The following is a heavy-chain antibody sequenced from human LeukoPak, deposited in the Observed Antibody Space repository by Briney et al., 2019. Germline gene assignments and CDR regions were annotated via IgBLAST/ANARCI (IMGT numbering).Heavy chain of an antibody. D-gene: IGHD1-26*01. CDR2: INTNTGNP. CDR3: ARDPLLRAFDI. J-gene: IGHJ3*02. CDR1: GYTFTNFG. V-gene: IGHV7-4-1*02. Sequence: GASEKVSCKASGYTFTNFGINWVRQAPGQGLEWVGWINTNTGNPSYVQGFAGRFVFSLDTSVNTAYLQINSLKAEDTAVYYCARDPLLRAFDIWGQGTMVTVSS.